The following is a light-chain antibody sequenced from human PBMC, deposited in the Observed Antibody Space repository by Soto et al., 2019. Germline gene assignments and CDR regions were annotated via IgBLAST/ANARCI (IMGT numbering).Light chain of an antibody. J-gene: IGLJ1*01. Sequence: QSVLTQPPSVTGAPGQRVTISCTGSSSNIGAGYDVHWYQQLPGTAPKLLMYGNSNRPSGVPDRFSGSRSATSASLAITGLQAEDETDYYCQSYDSSLSGYVFGTGTKVTVL. CDR2: GNS. CDR3: QSYDSSLSGYV. CDR1: SSNIGAGYD. V-gene: IGLV1-40*01.